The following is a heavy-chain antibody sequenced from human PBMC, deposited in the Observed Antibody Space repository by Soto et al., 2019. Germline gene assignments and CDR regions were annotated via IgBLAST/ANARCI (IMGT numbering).Heavy chain of an antibody. CDR1: GFTFSSYA. Sequence: GGSLRLSCAASGFTFSSYAMSWVRQAPGKGLEWVSNISGSGGTTYYADSVKGRFTISRDNSKNTLFVQMNSLRAEDTAVYYCAKSVDYLDSSGYYLGYSFDYWGQGTLVTVSS. CDR2: ISGSGGTT. V-gene: IGHV3-23*01. J-gene: IGHJ4*02. CDR3: AKSVDYLDSSGYYLGYSFDY. D-gene: IGHD3-22*01.